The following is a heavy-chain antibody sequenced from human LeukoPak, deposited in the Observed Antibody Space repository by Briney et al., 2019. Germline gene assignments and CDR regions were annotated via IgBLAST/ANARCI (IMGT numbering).Heavy chain of an antibody. D-gene: IGHD3-22*01. CDR1: GFSFSDYS. Sequence: GRSLRLSCAASGFSFSDYSMNWVRQAPGKGLEWVSFISSYSTYIYYADSLKGRFTISRDNAKNSLYLQMNSLRAEDTAVYYCARDSFAGCDSSGYSSYDYWGQGTLVTVSS. CDR2: ISSYSTYI. J-gene: IGHJ4*02. CDR3: ARDSFAGCDSSGYSSYDY. V-gene: IGHV3-21*01.